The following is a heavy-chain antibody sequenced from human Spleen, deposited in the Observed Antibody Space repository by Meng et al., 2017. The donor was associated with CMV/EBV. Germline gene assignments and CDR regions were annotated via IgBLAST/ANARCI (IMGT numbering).Heavy chain of an antibody. J-gene: IGHJ6*02. D-gene: IGHD3-16*01. CDR3: ARWGTLGGMDV. V-gene: IGHV1-3*02. CDR2: SNAGNGNT. Sequence: ASVKVSCKASGYTFTGYYMHWVRQAPGQRLEWMGWSNAGNGNTKYSQEFQGRVTITRDTSASTAYMELSSLRSEDMAVYYCARWGTLGGMDVWGQGTTVTVSS. CDR1: GYTFTGYY.